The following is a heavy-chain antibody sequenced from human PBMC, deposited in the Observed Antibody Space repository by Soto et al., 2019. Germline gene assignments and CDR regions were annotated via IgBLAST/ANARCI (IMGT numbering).Heavy chain of an antibody. D-gene: IGHD2-15*01. Sequence: PGGSLRLSCAASGFTFCSYSMNWVRLAPGKGLEWVSSISTSSSYIYYADSVKGRFTISRDNAKNSLYLQMNSLRAEDTAVYYCARDSYCSGGSCYNFNYMDVWGLGTTVTVSS. V-gene: IGHV3-21*01. CDR1: GFTFCSYS. CDR3: ARDSYCSGGSCYNFNYMDV. J-gene: IGHJ6*03. CDR2: ISTSSSYI.